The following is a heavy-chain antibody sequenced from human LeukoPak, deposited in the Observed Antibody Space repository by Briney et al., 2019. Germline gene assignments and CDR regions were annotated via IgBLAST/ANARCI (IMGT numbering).Heavy chain of an antibody. CDR1: GGTFSSYT. CDR2: IIPTLGIA. V-gene: IGHV1-69*04. Sequence: SVKVSCKASGGTFSSYTISWVRQAPGQGLEWMGRIIPTLGIANYAQKFQGRVTITADKSTSTAYMELSSLRSEDTAVYYCARDPEMEKGGTLYFYWGQGTLVTVSS. J-gene: IGHJ4*02. D-gene: IGHD2-8*01. CDR3: ARDPEMEKGGTLYFY.